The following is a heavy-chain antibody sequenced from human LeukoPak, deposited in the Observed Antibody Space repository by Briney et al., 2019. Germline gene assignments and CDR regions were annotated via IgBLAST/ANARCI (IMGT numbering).Heavy chain of an antibody. CDR3: ASRSLTLAAARCFDD. Sequence: SETLSLTCALSGESFSAYFWSWIRQVPRKGLEWIGEIDHRGVSTYNPSLKSRATMLVDTSNNHFSLSLTSVTAADTAIYYCASRSLTLAAARCFDDSGQGTVVTVSS. D-gene: IGHD2-15*01. J-gene: IGHJ4*03. CDR1: GESFSAYF. CDR2: IDHRGVS. V-gene: IGHV4-34*01.